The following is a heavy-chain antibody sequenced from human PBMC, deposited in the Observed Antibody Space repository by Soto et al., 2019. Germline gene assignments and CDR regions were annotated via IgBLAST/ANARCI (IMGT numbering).Heavy chain of an antibody. J-gene: IGHJ4*02. D-gene: IGHD1-1*01. V-gene: IGHV1-18*01. CDR3: ARGRYGDY. CDR2: ISAHNGNT. CDR1: GYAFTTYG. Sequence: QVHLVQSGAEVKKPGASVKVSCKGSGYAFTTYGITWVRQAPGQGLEWMGWISAHNGNTNYAQKLQGRVTVTRDPSTGTAYMELRSLRSDDTGVYYCARGRYGDYWGQGALVTVSS.